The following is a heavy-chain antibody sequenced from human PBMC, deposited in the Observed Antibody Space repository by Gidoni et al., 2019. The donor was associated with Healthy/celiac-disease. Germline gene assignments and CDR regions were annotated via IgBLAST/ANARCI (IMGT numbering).Heavy chain of an antibody. CDR1: GVSLSTSGVG. D-gene: IGHD3-22*01. CDR2: IYWDDDK. Sequence: QITLKEYGPTLVKPTQTLPLTCTFSGVSLSTSGVGEAWIRQPPGKALEWLALIYWDDDKRHSPSLKSRLTIPKDTSKNQVVLTMTNMDPVDTATYSCAHFSSTYYYDSSGYTIFYYWGQGTLVTVSS. J-gene: IGHJ4*02. CDR3: AHFSSTYYYDSSGYTIFYY. V-gene: IGHV2-5*02.